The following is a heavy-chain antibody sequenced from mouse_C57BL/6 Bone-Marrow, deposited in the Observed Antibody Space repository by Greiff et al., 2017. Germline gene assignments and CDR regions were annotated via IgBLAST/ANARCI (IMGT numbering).Heavy chain of an antibody. D-gene: IGHD2-4*01. CDR3: ARGGPNDYGVAY. CDR2: INPSSGYT. J-gene: IGHJ3*01. Sequence: QVQLQQSGAELAKPGASVKLSCKASGYTFTSYWMHWVKQRPGQGLEWIGYINPSSGYTRYNQKFKDKATLTADKSSTTAYMQLSSLTYEDAAVYYCARGGPNDYGVAYWGQGTLVTVSA. CDR1: GYTFTSYW. V-gene: IGHV1-7*01.